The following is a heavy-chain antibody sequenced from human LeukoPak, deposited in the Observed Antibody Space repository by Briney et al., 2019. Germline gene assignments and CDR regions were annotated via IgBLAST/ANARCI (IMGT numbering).Heavy chain of an antibody. CDR1: GFTFSSYA. CDR2: ISYDGSNK. V-gene: IGHV3-30*01. D-gene: IGHD6-6*01. J-gene: IGHJ4*02. Sequence: GRSLRLSCAASGFTFSSYAMHWVRQAPGKGLEWVAVISYDGSNKYYADSVKGRFTISRDNSKNTLYLQMNSLRAEDTAVYYCARDWSSSSDPDYWGQGTLVTVSS. CDR3: ARDWSSSSDPDY.